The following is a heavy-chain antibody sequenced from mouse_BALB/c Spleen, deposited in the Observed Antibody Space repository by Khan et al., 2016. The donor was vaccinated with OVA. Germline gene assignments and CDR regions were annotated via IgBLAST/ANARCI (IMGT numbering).Heavy chain of an antibody. CDR1: GFTFNSYG. Sequence: EVELVESGGGLVQPGRSQKLSCAASGFTFNSYGMHWVRQAPEKGLEWVAYISGDSNTIDYADTVKGRFTISRDNPKNTLFLQMTSLMSEDTAMYYCATSYFYGYYFDYWGPGTTPTVS. J-gene: IGHJ2*01. CDR3: ATSYFYGYYFDY. CDR2: ISGDSNTI. D-gene: IGHD1-1*01. V-gene: IGHV5-17*02.